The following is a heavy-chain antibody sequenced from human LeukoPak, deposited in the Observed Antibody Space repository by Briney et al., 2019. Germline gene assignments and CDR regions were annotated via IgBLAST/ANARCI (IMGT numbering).Heavy chain of an antibody. D-gene: IGHD3/OR15-3a*01. CDR1: GFTFSSYA. CDR2: ISYDGSNK. CDR3: ARVKLDWNPGSYYYYMDV. J-gene: IGHJ6*03. Sequence: GGSLRLSCAASGFTFSSYAMHWFRQAPGKGLEWVAVISYDGSNKYYADSVKGRFTISRDNSKNTLYLQMNSLRAEDTAVYYCARVKLDWNPGSYYYYMDVWGKGTTVTVSS. V-gene: IGHV3-30*04.